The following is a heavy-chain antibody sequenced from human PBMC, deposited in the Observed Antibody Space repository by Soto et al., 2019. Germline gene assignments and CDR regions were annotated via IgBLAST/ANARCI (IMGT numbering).Heavy chain of an antibody. CDR2: MNPNSGNT. J-gene: IGHJ5*01. CDR1: GYTFTSDD. Sequence: ASVQGDCQAAGYTFTSDDINCGRQENGQGFEYLGWMNPNSGNTGYVKKFQGRVTMTRDTSMSTAYMELSSLRSEDTAFYYLATGHDNGDYPSFFESWGQGTLVTVSS. V-gene: IGHV1-8*01. D-gene: IGHD4-17*01. CDR3: ATGHDNGDYPSFFES.